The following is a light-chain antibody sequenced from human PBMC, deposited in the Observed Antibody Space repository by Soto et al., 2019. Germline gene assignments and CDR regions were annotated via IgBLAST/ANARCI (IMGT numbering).Light chain of an antibody. CDR3: QQYNNWPPGT. V-gene: IGKV3-15*01. CDR1: QSINDW. CDR2: GAS. Sequence: MTQSPSTLSASVGDRVTITCRASQSINDWVAWYQQKPGQAPRLLIYGASTRATGIPARFSGSGSGTEFTLTISSLQSEDFAVYYCQQYNNWPPGTFGQGTKVEIK. J-gene: IGKJ1*01.